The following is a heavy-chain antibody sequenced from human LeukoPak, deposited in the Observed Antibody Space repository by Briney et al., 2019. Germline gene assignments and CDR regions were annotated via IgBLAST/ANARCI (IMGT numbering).Heavy chain of an antibody. CDR3: AKGYSTNSYYFDS. CDR2: LSYSGGTT. Sequence: GGSLRLSCAASGFTLSSYAMSWVRQAPGKGLEWVSFLSYSGGTTYYADSVKGRFTISRDNSKNTLYLQMNSLRAEDTAVYYCAKGYSTNSYYFDSWGQGTLVTVSS. J-gene: IGHJ4*02. D-gene: IGHD6-13*01. V-gene: IGHV3-23*01. CDR1: GFTLSSYA.